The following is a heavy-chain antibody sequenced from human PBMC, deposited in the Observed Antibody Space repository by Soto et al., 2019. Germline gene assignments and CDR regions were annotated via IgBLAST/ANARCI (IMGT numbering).Heavy chain of an antibody. CDR1: GFTFSTSG. V-gene: IGHV3-30*03. CDR3: TTRRSSGWYADDF. J-gene: IGHJ4*02. D-gene: IGHD6-19*01. CDR2: ISYNGTNK. Sequence: SLRLSCVVSGFTFSTSGMHWVRQAPGKGLEWVAGISYNGTNKYYEDSVKGRFTISRDNSKNTLFLQMNSLRGEDTAVYYCTTRRSSGWYADDFWGQGTLVTFS.